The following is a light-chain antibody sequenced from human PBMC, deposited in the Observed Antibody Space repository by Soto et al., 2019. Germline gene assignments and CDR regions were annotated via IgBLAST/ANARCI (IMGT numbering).Light chain of an antibody. V-gene: IGKV3-15*01. CDR3: LLDFRYFWA. CDR1: QSVNQK. CDR2: VAS. Sequence: EIVLTQSPATLSVSPGERATLSCRASQSVNQKLGWYQQKPGQAPRLLIYVASYRATGIPARFSGSGSGTEYTLTISNLQPEDFATYYCLLDFRYFWAFGQGTKVDIK. J-gene: IGKJ1*01.